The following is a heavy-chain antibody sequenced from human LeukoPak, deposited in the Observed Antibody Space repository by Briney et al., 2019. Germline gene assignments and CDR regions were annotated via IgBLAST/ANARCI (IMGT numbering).Heavy chain of an antibody. CDR3: ARAGAAAGTGIDY. J-gene: IGHJ4*02. D-gene: IGHD6-13*01. V-gene: IGHV3-7*01. CDR2: IKQDGSEK. Sequence: GGSLRLSCAASGSTFTSYWMTWVRQAPGKGLEWVANIKQDGSEKYYVDSVKGRFTISRDNAKNSLYLQMNSLRAEDTAVYYCARAGAAAGTGIDYWGQGTLVTVSS. CDR1: GSTFTSYW.